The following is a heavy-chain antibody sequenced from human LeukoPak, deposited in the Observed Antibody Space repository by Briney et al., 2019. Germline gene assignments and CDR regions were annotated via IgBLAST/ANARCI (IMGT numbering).Heavy chain of an antibody. Sequence: SVKVSCKASGGTFSSYAISWVRQAPGQGLEWMGRIIPILGIANYAQKFQGRVTITADKSTSTAYMELSSLRSEDTAVHDCARDPYYYGMDVWGQGTTVTVSS. V-gene: IGHV1-69*04. CDR1: GGTFSSYA. J-gene: IGHJ6*02. CDR2: IIPILGIA. CDR3: ARDPYYYGMDV.